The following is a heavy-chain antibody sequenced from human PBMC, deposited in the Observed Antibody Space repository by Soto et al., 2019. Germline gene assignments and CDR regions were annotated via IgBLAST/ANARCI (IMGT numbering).Heavy chain of an antibody. Sequence: PSETLSLTCSVSGGSISSGYYYWSWIRQPPGKVLEWIGNIYHSGNTYYNPSLTSRLIIXXXXSXKXFXLKXXSVTAADTAVYYCASSSLYGMDVWGQGTTVT. CDR3: ASSSLYGMDV. V-gene: IGHV4-30-4*01. CDR1: GGSISSGYYY. J-gene: IGHJ6*02. CDR2: IYHSGNT.